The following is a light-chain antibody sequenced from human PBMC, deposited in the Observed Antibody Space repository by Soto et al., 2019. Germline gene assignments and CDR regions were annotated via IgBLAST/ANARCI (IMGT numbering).Light chain of an antibody. CDR1: QRIDTW. Sequence: DTQMTQSPSIVSASVGDRVTITCRASQRIDTWLAWYQQKPGTAPRLLIYKATTLQSGVPPRFRGSGSGTEFTLAITSLEPDDFATYYCQQYETFSPWTFGQGTKVDIK. J-gene: IGKJ1*01. CDR3: QQYETFSPWT. V-gene: IGKV1-5*03. CDR2: KAT.